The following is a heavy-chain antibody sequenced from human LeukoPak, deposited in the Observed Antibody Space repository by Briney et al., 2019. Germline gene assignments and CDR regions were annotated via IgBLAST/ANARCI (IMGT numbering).Heavy chain of an antibody. CDR1: GGSFSGYY. V-gene: IGHV4-34*01. D-gene: IGHD3-22*01. J-gene: IGHJ4*02. Sequence: SETLSLTCAVYGGSFSGYYWSWIRQPPGKGLEWIGEINHSGSTNYNPSLKSRVTISVDTSKNQFSLKLSSVTAADTAVYYCARGPPYYYDSSGCGWGQGTLVTVSS. CDR3: ARGPPYYYDSSGCG. CDR2: INHSGST.